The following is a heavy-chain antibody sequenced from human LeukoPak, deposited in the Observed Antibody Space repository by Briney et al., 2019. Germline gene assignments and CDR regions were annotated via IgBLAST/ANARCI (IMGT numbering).Heavy chain of an antibody. J-gene: IGHJ5*02. CDR3: ARGLLLWFGELEIGHWFDP. Sequence: SETLSLTSALHGGSFRGYYSSWSRQPLGKGLEWSGEINHSGIAKSNPALKRRVTISVDTSKNQFSLKLSSVTAADTAVYYCARGLLLWFGELEIGHWFDPWGQGTLVTVSS. CDR1: GGSFRGYY. CDR2: INHSGIA. D-gene: IGHD3-10*01. V-gene: IGHV4-34*01.